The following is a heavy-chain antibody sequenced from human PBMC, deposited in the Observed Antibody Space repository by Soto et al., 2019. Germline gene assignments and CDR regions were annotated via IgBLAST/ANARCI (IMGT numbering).Heavy chain of an antibody. J-gene: IGHJ3*02. CDR1: GGTFSSYA. CDR2: ISPIFGTA. D-gene: IGHD5-18*01. V-gene: IGHV1-69*13. CDR3: ARDLGYSYGDAFDI. Sequence: ASVKVSCKASGGTFSSYAISWVRQAPGQGLEWMGGISPIFGTANYAQKFQGRVTITADESTSTAYMELSSLRSEDTAVYYCARDLGYSYGDAFDIWGQGTMVTVSS.